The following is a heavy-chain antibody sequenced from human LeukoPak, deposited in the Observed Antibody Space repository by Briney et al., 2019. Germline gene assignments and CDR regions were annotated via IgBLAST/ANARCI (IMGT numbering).Heavy chain of an antibody. D-gene: IGHD2-2*01. CDR1: GGSVSSGSYY. V-gene: IGHV4-61*01. CDR3: ARGGDIVVVHNWFDP. J-gene: IGHJ5*02. CDR2: IYYSGST. Sequence: SETLSLTCTASGGSVSSGSYYWSWIRQPPGKGLEWIGYIYYSGSTNYNPSLKSRVTISVDTSKNQFSLKLSSVTAADTAVYYCARGGDIVVVHNWFDPWGQGTLVTVSS.